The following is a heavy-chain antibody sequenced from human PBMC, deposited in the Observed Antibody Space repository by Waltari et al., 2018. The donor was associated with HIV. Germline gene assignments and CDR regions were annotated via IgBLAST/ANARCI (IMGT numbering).Heavy chain of an antibody. CDR1: GDTLRTYT. Sequence: QVQLMQSGAEVKKPGSSVKVSCRASGDTLRTYTISWVRQGPGQGLEGMGGITPIFKTTKYAQKFQGRVTLTADESTRTTYMELTSLRSDDTAMYYCARNGDYAPAYWGQGTLVTVSS. J-gene: IGHJ4*02. V-gene: IGHV1-69*01. D-gene: IGHD4-17*01. CDR2: ITPIFKTT. CDR3: ARNGDYAPAY.